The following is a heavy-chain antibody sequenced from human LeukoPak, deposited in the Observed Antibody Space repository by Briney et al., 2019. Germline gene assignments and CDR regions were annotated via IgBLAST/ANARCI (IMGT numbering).Heavy chain of an antibody. Sequence: SETLSLTCTVSGGSISPYFWSWIRQPPGKGLEWIGYISYSGSTNYNPSLKSRVTISVDASKNQFSLQLSSVTAADTAVYYCARDDYRGVTNFDPWGQGTLVTVSS. J-gene: IGHJ5*02. CDR3: ARDDYRGVTNFDP. CDR2: ISYSGST. D-gene: IGHD3-10*01. CDR1: GGSISPYF. V-gene: IGHV4-59*01.